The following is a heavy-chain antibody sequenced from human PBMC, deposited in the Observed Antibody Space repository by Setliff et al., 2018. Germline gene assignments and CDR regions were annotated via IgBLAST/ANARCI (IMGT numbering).Heavy chain of an antibody. CDR1: GYSFSTYA. CDR3: ARDREYCSRTSCYIDY. J-gene: IGHJ4*02. V-gene: IGHV1-3*01. Sequence: ASVKVSCKASGYSFSTYAMHWVRQAPGQRLEWMGWINGGNGNTKYSQKFQGRITITRDTSASTAYMEMRSLRSEDTAVYYCARDREYCSRTSCYIDYWGQGALVTVSS. CDR2: INGGNGNT. D-gene: IGHD2-2*02.